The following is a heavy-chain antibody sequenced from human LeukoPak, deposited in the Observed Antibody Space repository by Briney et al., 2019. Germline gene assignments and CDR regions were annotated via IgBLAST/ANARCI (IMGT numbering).Heavy chain of an antibody. V-gene: IGHV4-59*12. CDR3: ALHYYDSSIYRSDY. Sequence: SETLSLTCTVSGGSISSYYWSWIRQPPGKGLEWIGYIYYSGSTNYNPSLKSRVTISVDTSKNQFSLKLSSVTAADTAVYYCALHYYDSSIYRSDYWGQGTLVTVSS. J-gene: IGHJ4*02. D-gene: IGHD3-22*01. CDR1: GGSISSYY. CDR2: IYYSGST.